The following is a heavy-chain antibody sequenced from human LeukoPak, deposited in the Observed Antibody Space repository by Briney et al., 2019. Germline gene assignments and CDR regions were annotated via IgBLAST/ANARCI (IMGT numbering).Heavy chain of an antibody. CDR3: ARDAYFGSGSYYYYMDV. J-gene: IGHJ6*03. Sequence: ASVKVSCKASGYTFTSYGISWVRQAPGQGLEWMGWISPYNANTNYAQRLQGRVTMTTDTSTSTAYMELRSLRSDDTAVYYCARDAYFGSGSYYYYMDVWGKGTTVTVSS. CDR2: ISPYNANT. CDR1: GYTFTSYG. V-gene: IGHV1-18*01. D-gene: IGHD3-10*01.